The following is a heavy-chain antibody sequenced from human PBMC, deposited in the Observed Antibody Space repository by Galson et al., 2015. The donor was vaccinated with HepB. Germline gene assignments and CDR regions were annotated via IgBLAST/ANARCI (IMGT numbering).Heavy chain of an antibody. Sequence: SLTCTVSGGSISSYYWSWIRQPPGKGLECIGYMYYSGITNYNPSLKSRVTISVDTSKNQFSLKLSSVTAADTAVYYCARRTFFGWFDPWGQGTLVTVSS. V-gene: IGHV4-59*08. CDR1: GGSISSYY. D-gene: IGHD3-10*01. CDR2: MYYSGIT. J-gene: IGHJ5*02. CDR3: ARRTFFGWFDP.